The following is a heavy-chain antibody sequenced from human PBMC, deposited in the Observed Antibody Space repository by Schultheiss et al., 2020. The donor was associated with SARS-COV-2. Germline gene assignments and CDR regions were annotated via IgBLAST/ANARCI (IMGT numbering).Heavy chain of an antibody. CDR2: IYHSGST. CDR1: GGSISSYY. Sequence: SETLSLTCTVSGGSISSYYWSWIRQPPGKGLEWIGEIYHSGSTNYNPSLKSRVTISIDTSKNQFSLKLSSVTAADTAVYYCARGHFVAATGWFDPWGQGTLVTVSS. J-gene: IGHJ5*02. CDR3: ARGHFVAATGWFDP. D-gene: IGHD2-21*01. V-gene: IGHV4-34*01.